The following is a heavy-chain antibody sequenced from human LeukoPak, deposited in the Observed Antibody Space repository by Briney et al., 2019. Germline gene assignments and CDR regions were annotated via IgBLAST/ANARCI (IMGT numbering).Heavy chain of an antibody. CDR3: AKAVKDYDFWSGYRD. D-gene: IGHD3-3*01. CDR2: ISGSGGST. Sequence: GGSLRLSCAASGFTFSSYAMSWVRQAPGKGLEWVSAISGSGGSTYYADSVKGRFTISGDNSKNTLYLQMNSLRAEDTAVYYCAKAVKDYDFWSGYRDWGQGTLVTVSS. V-gene: IGHV3-23*01. J-gene: IGHJ4*02. CDR1: GFTFSSYA.